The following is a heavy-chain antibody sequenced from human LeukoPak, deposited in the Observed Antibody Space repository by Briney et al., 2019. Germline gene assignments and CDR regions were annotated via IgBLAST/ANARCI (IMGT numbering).Heavy chain of an antibody. J-gene: IGHJ4*02. CDR3: ARSQEYDFWSGYYLLWAY. CDR1: GFTFSSYA. V-gene: IGHV3-30-3*01. CDR2: ISYDGSNK. Sequence: GGSLRLSCAASGFTFSSYAMHWVRQAPGKGLEWVAVISYDGSNKYYADSVKGRFTISRDNSKNTLYLQMNSLRAEDTAVYYCARSQEYDFWSGYYLLWAYWGQGTLVTVSS. D-gene: IGHD3-3*01.